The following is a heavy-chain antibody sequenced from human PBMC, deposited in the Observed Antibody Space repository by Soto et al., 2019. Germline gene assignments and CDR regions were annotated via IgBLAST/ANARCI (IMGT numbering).Heavy chain of an antibody. V-gene: IGHV1-18*01. CDR1: GYTFTSYG. D-gene: IGHD3-3*01. J-gene: IGHJ6*03. CDR2: ISAYNGNT. CDR3: ARVPPWGVVHYYYYYMDV. Sequence: ASVKVSCKASGYTFTSYGISWVRQAPGQGLEWMGWISAYNGNTNYAQKLQGRVTMTTDTSTSTAYMELRSLRSDDTAVYYCARVPPWGVVHYYYYYMDVWGKGTTVTVSS.